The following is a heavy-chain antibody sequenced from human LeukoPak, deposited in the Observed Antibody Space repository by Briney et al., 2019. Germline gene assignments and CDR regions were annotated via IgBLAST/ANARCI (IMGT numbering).Heavy chain of an antibody. V-gene: IGHV4-59*01. Sequence: PSETLSLTCTVSGGSISSYYWSWIRQPPGKGLEWIGYIYYSGSTNYNPSLKSRVTISVDTSMNQFSLKLSSVTAADTAVYYCAREGRLLWFGESTADAFDIWGQGTMVTVSS. CDR2: IYYSGST. CDR1: GGSISSYY. D-gene: IGHD3-10*01. J-gene: IGHJ3*02. CDR3: AREGRLLWFGESTADAFDI.